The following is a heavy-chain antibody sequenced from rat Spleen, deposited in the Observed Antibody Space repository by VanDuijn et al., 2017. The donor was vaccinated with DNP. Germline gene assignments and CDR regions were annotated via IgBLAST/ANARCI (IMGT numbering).Heavy chain of an antibody. CDR1: GFTFSDYY. CDR3: TTDFERGY. Sequence: EVQLVESGGGLVQPGRSLKLSCAASGFTFSDYYMAWVRQAPTRGLEWVAYISYDGGSTSYRDSVKGRFTISRDNAKSILYLQMDSLRSEDTATFYCTTDFERGYWGQGVMVTVSS. D-gene: IGHD1-11*01. J-gene: IGHJ2*01. V-gene: IGHV5-20*01. CDR2: ISYDGGST.